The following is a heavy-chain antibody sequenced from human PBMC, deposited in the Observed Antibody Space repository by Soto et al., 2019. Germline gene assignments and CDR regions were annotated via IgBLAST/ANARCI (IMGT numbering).Heavy chain of an antibody. J-gene: IGHJ6*02. V-gene: IGHV4-30-4*01. CDR1: GGSISIGDYY. D-gene: IGHD2-2*03. CDR3: ALGYCSSTRCYDAYYGMDV. Sequence: SETLSLTCTVSGGSISIGDYYWIGIRQPPGNCLEWIGYIYYSGSIYYNPSLKSRVTISVDTSKNQFSLKLSSVTAADTAVYYCALGYCSSTRCYDAYYGMDVWGQGTTVTVSS. CDR2: IYYSGSI.